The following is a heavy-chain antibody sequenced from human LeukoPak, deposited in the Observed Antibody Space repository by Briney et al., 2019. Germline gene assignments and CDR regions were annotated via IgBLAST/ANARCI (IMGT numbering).Heavy chain of an antibody. CDR2: INSDGSST. CDR1: GYW. D-gene: IGHD4-11*01. Sequence: QPGGSLRLSCAASGYWMHWVRQAPGKGLVWVSRINSDGSSTNYADSVKGRFTISRDNAKNTLYLQMNSLRAEDTAVYYCASLGDYSNAHWFERWGEGTLVAVSS. V-gene: IGHV3-74*01. CDR3: ASLGDYSNAHWFER. J-gene: IGHJ5*02.